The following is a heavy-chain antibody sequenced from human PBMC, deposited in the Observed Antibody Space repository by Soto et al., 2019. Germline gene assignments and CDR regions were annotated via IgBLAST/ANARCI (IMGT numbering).Heavy chain of an antibody. D-gene: IGHD3-10*01. CDR2: ISSSSSYT. V-gene: IGHV3-11*05. Sequence: QVQLVESGGGLVKPGGSLRLSCAASGFTFSDYYMSWIRQAPGKGLEWVSYISSSSSYTNYADSVKGRFTISRDNAKNSPYLQMNSLRAEDTAVYYCARDLRGFGDRGVFDYWGQGTLVTVSS. J-gene: IGHJ4*02. CDR3: ARDLRGFGDRGVFDY. CDR1: GFTFSDYY.